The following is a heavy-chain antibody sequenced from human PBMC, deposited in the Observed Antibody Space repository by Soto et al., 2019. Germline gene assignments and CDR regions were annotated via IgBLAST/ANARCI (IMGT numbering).Heavy chain of an antibody. CDR3: ARGLLGYCSSTSCSVMDI. Sequence: GGSLRLSCAASGFTFSSYWMSWVRQAPGKGLEWVANIKQDGSEKYYVDSVKGRFTISRDNAKNSLYLQMNSLRAEDTAVYYCARGLLGYCSSTSCSVMDIWGQGTMVTVSS. CDR2: IKQDGSEK. J-gene: IGHJ3*02. V-gene: IGHV3-7*05. D-gene: IGHD2-2*01. CDR1: GFTFSSYW.